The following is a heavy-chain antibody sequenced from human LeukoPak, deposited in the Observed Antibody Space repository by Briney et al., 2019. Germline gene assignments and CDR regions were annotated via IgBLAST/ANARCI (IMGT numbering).Heavy chain of an antibody. D-gene: IGHD2-2*01. CDR1: GYSFTNYW. CDR3: ARRLYRSTTSCYGSQGFDP. V-gene: IGHV5-51*01. CDR2: IYPGDSDT. J-gene: IGHJ5*02. Sequence: GESLKISCKGSGYSFTNYWIGWVRQMPGKGLEWMGIIYPGDSDTRYSPSFQGQVTISVDKSITTAYLQWSSLKASDTAMYYCARRLYRSTTSCYGSQGFDPWGQGTLVTVSS.